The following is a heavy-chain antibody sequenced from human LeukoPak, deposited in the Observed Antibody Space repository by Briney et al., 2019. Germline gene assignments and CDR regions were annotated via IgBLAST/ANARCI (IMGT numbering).Heavy chain of an antibody. D-gene: IGHD4/OR15-4a*01. V-gene: IGHV3-21*01. Sequence: GGSLRLSCTASGFTFSTYSMNWVRQAPGKGLELVSSISGSGSFIYDADSVKGRFTISRDNAKNSLYLQMSSLRAEDTAMYYCARDLYGGHSYDYWGLGTLVTVSS. CDR1: GFTFSTYS. CDR3: ARDLYGGHSYDY. J-gene: IGHJ4*02. CDR2: ISGSGSFI.